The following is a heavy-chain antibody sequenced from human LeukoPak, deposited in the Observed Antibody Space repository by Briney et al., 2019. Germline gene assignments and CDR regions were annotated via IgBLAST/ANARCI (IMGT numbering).Heavy chain of an antibody. D-gene: IGHD4-23*01. J-gene: IGHJ5*02. CDR3: AIDHGGNSGWFDP. CDR1: GYPFTSYD. CDR2: MNPNSGNT. V-gene: IGHV1-8*03. Sequence: GASVTVSCKASGYPFTSYDINWVRQATGQGLEWIGWMNPNSGNTGYAQKFQGRVTITRNTAISTAYMELSSLRSEDTAIYYCAIDHGGNSGWFDPWGQGTLVTVSS.